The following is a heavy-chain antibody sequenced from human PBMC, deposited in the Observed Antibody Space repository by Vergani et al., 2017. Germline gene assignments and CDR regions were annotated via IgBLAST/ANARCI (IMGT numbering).Heavy chain of an antibody. J-gene: IGHJ4*02. CDR3: ARRTTYTDS. Sequence: EVELVPSGPEMRKPGESLMISCKGSEYSFGNYWIGWVRQMPGKGLEWMGIIYPADSDTRYSPSFQGQVTISADKSISTAFLQWDSLKASDTALYYCARRTTYTDSWGQGTLVTVSS. CDR1: EYSFGNYW. CDR2: IYPADSDT. V-gene: IGHV5-51*03. D-gene: IGHD1-1*01.